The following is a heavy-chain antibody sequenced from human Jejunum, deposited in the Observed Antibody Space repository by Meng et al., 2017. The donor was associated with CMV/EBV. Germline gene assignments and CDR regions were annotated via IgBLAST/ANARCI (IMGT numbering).Heavy chain of an antibody. CDR3: ARGLYDSSWSTFDY. J-gene: IGHJ4*02. CDR2: AYYRSKWFY. Sequence: QVELQPSGPGLVKPSQTLSLICAIPGDSVSSKSAAWNWIRQSPSRGLEWLGRAYYRSKWFYDYALSVKSRININPDTSKNRFSLQLNSVTPEDTAVYYCARGLYDSSWSTFDYWGQGTLVTVSS. D-gene: IGHD6-13*01. CDR1: GDSVSSKSAA. V-gene: IGHV6-1*01.